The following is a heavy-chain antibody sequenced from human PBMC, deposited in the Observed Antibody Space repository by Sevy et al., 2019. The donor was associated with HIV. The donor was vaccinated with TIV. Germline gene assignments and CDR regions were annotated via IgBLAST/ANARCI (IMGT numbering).Heavy chain of an antibody. V-gene: IGHV3-23*01. Sequence: GGSLRLSCAASGFTFSSYAMSWVRQAPGKGLEWVSAISGSGGSTYYADSVKGRFTISRDNSKNTLYLQMNSLRAEDTAVYYCAKGVVGYCCGGSCYSYCFDYWGQGTLVTVSS. CDR2: ISGSGGST. D-gene: IGHD2-15*01. CDR1: GFTFSSYA. CDR3: AKGVVGYCCGGSCYSYCFDY. J-gene: IGHJ4*02.